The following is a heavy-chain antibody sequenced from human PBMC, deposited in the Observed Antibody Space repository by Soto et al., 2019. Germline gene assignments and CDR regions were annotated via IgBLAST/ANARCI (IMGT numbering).Heavy chain of an antibody. V-gene: IGHV2-5*02. CDR1: GFSLSTRGVG. D-gene: IGHD3-22*01. CDR3: ARDSLGNYGFVH. J-gene: IGHJ4*02. Sequence: QITLKESGPTLVKPTQPLTLTCTFSGFSLSTRGVGVGWIRQPPGKALEWLALIYWDDDKRYSPSLKSRLTITIYTSKNQVVPTMTNVDPVDTGTYYSARDSLGNYGFVHWGQGALVTVSS. CDR2: IYWDDDK.